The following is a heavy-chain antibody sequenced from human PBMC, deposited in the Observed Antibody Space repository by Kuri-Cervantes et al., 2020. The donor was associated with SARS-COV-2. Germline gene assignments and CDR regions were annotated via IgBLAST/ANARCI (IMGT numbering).Heavy chain of an antibody. V-gene: IGHV3-30-3*01. D-gene: IGHD6-6*01. CDR3: ARGRAARYFDY. Sequence: LKISCAASGFTFSSYAMHWVRQAPGKGLEWVAVISYDGSNKYYADSVKGRFTISRDNSKNTLYLQMNSLRAEDTAVYYCARGRAARYFDYWGQGTLVTVSS. CDR2: ISYDGSNK. J-gene: IGHJ4*02. CDR1: GFTFSSYA.